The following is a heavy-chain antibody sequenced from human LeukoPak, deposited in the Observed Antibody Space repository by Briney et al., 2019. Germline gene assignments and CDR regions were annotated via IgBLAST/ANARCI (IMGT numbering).Heavy chain of an antibody. J-gene: IGHJ4*02. D-gene: IGHD2-15*01. Sequence: PGRSLRLSCAASGFTFSSYGMHWARQAPGKGLEWVAVIWYDGSNKYYADSVKGRFTISRDNSKNTLYLQMNSLRAEDTAVYYCAKGSLVAALGGSWGQGTLVTVSS. V-gene: IGHV3-33*06. CDR1: GFTFSSYG. CDR2: IWYDGSNK. CDR3: AKGSLVAALGGS.